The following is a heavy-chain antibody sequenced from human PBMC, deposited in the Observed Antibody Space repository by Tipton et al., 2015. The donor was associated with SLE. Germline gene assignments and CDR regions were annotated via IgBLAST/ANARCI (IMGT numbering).Heavy chain of an antibody. V-gene: IGHV1-18*01. D-gene: IGHD3-16*01. Sequence: QLVQSGAEVKKPGASVKVSCKAYGYMFTSYDISWVRQAPGQGLEWMGWISAYNGTTHYAQKFQGRVTMTTDTSTSTAYMELRGLRSDYTAAYYCARDPTYAVMSSDGVDIWGQGTMVIVTS. J-gene: IGHJ3*02. CDR1: GYMFTSYD. CDR3: ARDPTYAVMSSDGVDI. CDR2: ISAYNGTT.